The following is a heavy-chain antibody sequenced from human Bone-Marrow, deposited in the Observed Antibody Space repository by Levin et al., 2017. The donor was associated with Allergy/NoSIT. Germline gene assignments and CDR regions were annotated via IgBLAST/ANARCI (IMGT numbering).Heavy chain of an antibody. J-gene: IGHJ1*01. CDR2: IYGNDDK. CDR3: AHKYTTNWQPFGH. D-gene: IGHD1-1*01. CDR1: GFSLTTSSEG. V-gene: IGHV2-5*01. Sequence: SGPTLVKPTQTLTLTCTFSGFSLTTSSEGVGWIRQPPGKSLEWLALIYGNDDKRYSPSLKSRLALTKNTSKNQVVLTLSNVDPVDTATYFCAHKYTTNWQPFGHWGQGTLVTVSS.